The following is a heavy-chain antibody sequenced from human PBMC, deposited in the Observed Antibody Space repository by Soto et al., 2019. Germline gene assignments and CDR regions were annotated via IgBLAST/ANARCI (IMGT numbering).Heavy chain of an antibody. D-gene: IGHD3-3*01. V-gene: IGHV1-46*01. CDR2: INPRDGST. CDR3: ARSILDTTKNYFDY. J-gene: IGHJ4*02. CDR1: GYTFSTYY. Sequence: ASVKVSCKASGYTFSTYYLHWVRQAPGQGLEWMGIINPRDGSTVYAQKFQGRVTMTRDTSTTTIYMDLSGLSSEDTAVYFCARSILDTTKNYFDYWGQGTLVTVSS.